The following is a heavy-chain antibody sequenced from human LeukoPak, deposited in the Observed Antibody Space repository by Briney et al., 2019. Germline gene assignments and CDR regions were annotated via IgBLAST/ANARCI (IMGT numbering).Heavy chain of an antibody. D-gene: IGHD3-10*01. V-gene: IGHV4-59*08. Sequence: SETLSLTCTVSGGSIGSYYWNWIRQPPGKGLEWIGYIYYSGSTNYNPSLKGRVTISVDTSKNQFSLKLSSVTAADTALYYCMGYYGSGSYYTSDYWGQGTLVTVSS. CDR3: MGYYGSGSYYTSDY. CDR1: GGSIGSYY. CDR2: IYYSGST. J-gene: IGHJ4*02.